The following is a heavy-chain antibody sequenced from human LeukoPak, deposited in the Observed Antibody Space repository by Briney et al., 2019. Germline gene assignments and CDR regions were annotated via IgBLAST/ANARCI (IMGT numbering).Heavy chain of an antibody. CDR1: GGSFSGYY. CDR3: ARGGGRVLLWFGEPRGFDP. V-gene: IGHV4-34*01. CDR2: INHSGST. Sequence: SETLSLTCAVYGGSFSGYYWSWIRQPPGKGLEWIGKINHSGSTNYNPSLKSRVTISVDTSKNQFSLKLSSVTAADTAVYYCARGGGRVLLWFGEPRGFDPWGQGTLVTVSS. D-gene: IGHD3-10*01. J-gene: IGHJ5*02.